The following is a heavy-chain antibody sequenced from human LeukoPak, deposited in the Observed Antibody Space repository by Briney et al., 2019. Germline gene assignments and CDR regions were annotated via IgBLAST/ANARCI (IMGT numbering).Heavy chain of an antibody. D-gene: IGHD4-17*01. CDR1: GFSLSTSGMR. CDR2: IDWHDDK. CDR3: ALTTVTTNNVELDY. J-gene: IGHJ4*02. V-gene: IGHV2-70*04. Sequence: SGPALVKPTQTLTLTCTFSGFSLSTSGMRVSWMRQPPGKALEWLARIDWHDDKFYSTSLKTRLTISKDTSKNQVVLTMTNMDPVDTATYYCALTTVTTNNVELDYWGQGTLVTVSS.